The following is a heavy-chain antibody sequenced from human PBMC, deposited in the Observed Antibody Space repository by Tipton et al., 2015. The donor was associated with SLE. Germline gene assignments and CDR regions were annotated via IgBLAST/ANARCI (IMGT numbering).Heavy chain of an antibody. CDR1: GGSITDNYW. D-gene: IGHD5-24*01. Sequence: TLSLTCAVSGGSITDNYWWSWVRQSPEKGLEWIGEIYHSGTTKNNPSLVSRVTMSVDTSKNQFSLKLISMTASDTALYYCARKRLDGYRPFDYWGPVTVVTVSS. CDR2: IYHSGTT. V-gene: IGHV4-4*02. J-gene: IGHJ4*02. CDR3: ARKRLDGYRPFDY.